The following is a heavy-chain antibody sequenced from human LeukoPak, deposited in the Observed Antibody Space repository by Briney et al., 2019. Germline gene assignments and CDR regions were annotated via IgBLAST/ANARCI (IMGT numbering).Heavy chain of an antibody. CDR1: GGSISNYY. D-gene: IGHD3-10*01. V-gene: IGHV4-59*01. CDR3: ARGYYYGSGRYKGNFDY. Sequence: PSETLSLTCTVSGGSISNYYWSWIRQPPGKGLEWIGYIYYSGSTNYNPSLKSRVTISVDTSKNQFSLKLRSVTAADTAVYYCARGYYYGSGRYKGNFDYWGQRTLVTVSS. J-gene: IGHJ4*02. CDR2: IYYSGST.